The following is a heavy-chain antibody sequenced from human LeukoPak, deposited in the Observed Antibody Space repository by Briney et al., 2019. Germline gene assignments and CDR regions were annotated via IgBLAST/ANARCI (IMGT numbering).Heavy chain of an antibody. CDR1: GYTFTGYY. V-gene: IGHV1-2*02. CDR2: VNPTSGGT. Sequence: ASVKVSCKASGYTFTGYYIHWVRQAPGQGLEWMGWVNPTSGGTNYAQKFQGRVTMTRDTSISTAYMGLSRLRSDDTAVYYCARVYYYYDSSGILTLYFDYWGQGTLVTVSS. J-gene: IGHJ4*02. D-gene: IGHD3-22*01. CDR3: ARVYYYYDSSGILTLYFDY.